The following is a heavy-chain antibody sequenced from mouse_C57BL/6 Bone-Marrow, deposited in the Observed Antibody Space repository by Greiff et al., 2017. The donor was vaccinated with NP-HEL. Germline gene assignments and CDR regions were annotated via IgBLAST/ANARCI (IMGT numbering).Heavy chain of an antibody. J-gene: IGHJ3*01. V-gene: IGHV2-2*01. D-gene: IGHD2-4*01. CDR1: GFSLTSYG. CDR2: IWSGGST. Sequence: VQLQQSGPGLVQPSQSLSITCTVSGFSLTSYGVHGVRQSPGKGLEWLGVIWSGGSTDYNAAFISRLSIIKDNSKSQVFFKMNSLQADDTAISYCARIPYDYGVAFAYWGQGTLVTVSA. CDR3: ARIPYDYGVAFAY.